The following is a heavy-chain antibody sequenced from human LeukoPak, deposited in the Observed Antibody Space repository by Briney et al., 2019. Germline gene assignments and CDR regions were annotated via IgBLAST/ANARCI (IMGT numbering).Heavy chain of an antibody. CDR2: INWNGVNT. Sequence: GGSLRLSCAASGFTFDDYGMSWVRQAPGEGLKWVSGINWNGVNTGYADSVKGRFTISRDNAKKSMYLQMNSLRAEDTALYYCARDLASSDVWGKGTTVTVSS. V-gene: IGHV3-20*04. CDR1: GFTFDDYG. CDR3: ARDLASSDV. D-gene: IGHD3-16*01. J-gene: IGHJ6*04.